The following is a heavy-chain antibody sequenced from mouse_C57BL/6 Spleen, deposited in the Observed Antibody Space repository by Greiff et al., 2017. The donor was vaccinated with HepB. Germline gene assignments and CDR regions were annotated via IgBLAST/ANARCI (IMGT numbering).Heavy chain of an antibody. V-gene: IGHV1-59*01. CDR3: ATHYYGSSYPYYFDY. Sequence: QVQLQQPGAELVRPGTSVKLSCKASGYTFTSYWMHWVKQRPGQGLEWIGVIDPSDSYTNYNQKFKGKATLTVDTSSSTAYMQLSSLTSEDSAVYYCATHYYGSSYPYYFDYWGQGTTLTVSS. CDR2: IDPSDSYT. D-gene: IGHD1-1*01. CDR1: GYTFTSYW. J-gene: IGHJ2*01.